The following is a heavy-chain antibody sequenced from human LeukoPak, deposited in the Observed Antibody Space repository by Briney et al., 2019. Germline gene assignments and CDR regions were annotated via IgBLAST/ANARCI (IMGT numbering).Heavy chain of an antibody. Sequence: GGSLRLSCAASGFTFSSHWMTWVRQAPGKGPEWVASINEDGIEPYYVDSVKGRFTISRDNAKNSLYLQVSSLRAEDTAVYYCTRGGATSSCYWFFWGQGTLDTVSS. CDR2: INEDGIEP. D-gene: IGHD6-13*01. CDR1: GFTFSSHW. J-gene: IGHJ4*02. V-gene: IGHV3-7*01. CDR3: TRGGATSSCYWFF.